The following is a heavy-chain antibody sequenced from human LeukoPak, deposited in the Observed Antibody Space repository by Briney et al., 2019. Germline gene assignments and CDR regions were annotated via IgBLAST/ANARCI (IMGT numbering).Heavy chain of an antibody. D-gene: IGHD1-26*01. CDR1: GASISRFY. Sequence: SETLSPTCTVSGASISRFYWSWIRQPPGKGLEWIGHIHYSGSTNYNPSLKSGVTISVDTAKNQFSLKLSSVTAADTAVYYCVRVGEVVGPTLSIPYWYFDLWGRGTLVTVSS. CDR3: VRVGEVVGPTLSIPYWYFDL. V-gene: IGHV4-59*01. J-gene: IGHJ2*01. CDR2: IHYSGST.